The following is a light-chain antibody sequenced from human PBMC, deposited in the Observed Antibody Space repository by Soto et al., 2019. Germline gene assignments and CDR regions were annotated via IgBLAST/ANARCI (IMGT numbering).Light chain of an antibody. Sequence: QSVLTQPASVSGSPGQSITISCTGTSSDVGDYNYVSWYQQHPGKAPKLMIYDVSNRPSGVSNRFSGSKSGNTASLTVSGLQAEDEADYYCSSYTSSSTLVFGGGTKLTV. CDR1: SSDVGDYNY. V-gene: IGLV2-14*01. CDR3: SSYTSSSTLV. CDR2: DVS. J-gene: IGLJ2*01.